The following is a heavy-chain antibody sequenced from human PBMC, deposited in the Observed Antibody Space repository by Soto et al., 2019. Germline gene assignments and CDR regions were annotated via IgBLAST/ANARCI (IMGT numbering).Heavy chain of an antibody. CDR2: ISWNSDST. Sequence: EVHLVESGGGLVQPGRSLRLSCAASGFTFDDYAMHWVRQAPGKGLEWVSGISWNSDSTGYADSVKGRFNISRDNAKNSLFLQMNSLRAEDTALYFCAKDTYIIVGGTHIDFWGRGTLVSVSS. CDR3: AKDTYIIVGGTHIDF. CDR1: GFTFDDYA. D-gene: IGHD1-26*01. V-gene: IGHV3-9*01. J-gene: IGHJ4*02.